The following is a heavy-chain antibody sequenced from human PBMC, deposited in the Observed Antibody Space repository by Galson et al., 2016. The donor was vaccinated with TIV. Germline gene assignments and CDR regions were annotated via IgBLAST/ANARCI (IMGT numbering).Heavy chain of an antibody. CDR1: GYTFTIHH. D-gene: IGHD2-21*01. CDR2: INTGNADT. J-gene: IGHJ1*01. Sequence: SVKVSCKASGYTFTIHHIHWMRQAPGQRLEWLGLINTGNADTKYSQKFQGRDTFTRDTSARTAYMELSSLRPEDTAVYYFAGPPYCGVYCYKYDLWGPGTLVTVSS. CDR3: AGPPYCGVYCYKYDL. V-gene: IGHV1-3*04.